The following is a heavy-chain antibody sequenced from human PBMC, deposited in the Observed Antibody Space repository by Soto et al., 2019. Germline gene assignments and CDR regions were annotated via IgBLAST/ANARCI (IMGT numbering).Heavy chain of an antibody. CDR1: GYTLTSYG. D-gene: IGHD1-1*01. V-gene: IGHV1-18*01. Sequence: QVQLVQSGAELKKPGASVKVACRASGYTLTSYGISWVRQAPGQGLEWVGWISGYNGNTNYAQKLQGRVNMTTDTSTSTAYMALRSLRSDDTAVYSCARGSNDIDYWGQGTLVTVSS. J-gene: IGHJ4*02. CDR2: ISGYNGNT. CDR3: ARGSNDIDY.